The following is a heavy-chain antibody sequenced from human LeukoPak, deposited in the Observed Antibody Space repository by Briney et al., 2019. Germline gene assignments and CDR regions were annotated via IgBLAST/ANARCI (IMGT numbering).Heavy chain of an antibody. CDR1: GFTFSSYW. CDR3: ASPAASGSYYSFDY. J-gene: IGHJ4*02. V-gene: IGHV3-7*03. D-gene: IGHD3-10*01. CDR2: IKQDGSEK. Sequence: GGSLRLSCAASGFTFSSYWMSWVRQAPGKGLEWVANIKQDGSEKCYVDSVKGRFTISRDNAKNSLYLQMNSLRAEDTAVYYCASPAASGSYYSFDYWGQGTLVTVSS.